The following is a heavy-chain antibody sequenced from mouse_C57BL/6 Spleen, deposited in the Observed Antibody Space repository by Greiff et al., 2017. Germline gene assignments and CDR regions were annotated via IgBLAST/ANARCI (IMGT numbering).Heavy chain of an antibody. CDR3: ARQNGSKKDYVDY. D-gene: IGHD1-1*01. V-gene: IGHV5-6*01. CDR2: ISSGGSYT. CDR1: GFTFSSYG. J-gene: IGHJ2*01. Sequence: EVNLVESGGDLVKPGGSLKLSCAASGFTFSSYGMSWVRQTPDKRLEWVATISSGGSYTYYPDSVKGRFTISRDNAKNTLYLQMSSLKSEDTAMYYCARQNGSKKDYVDYWGQGTTLTVSS.